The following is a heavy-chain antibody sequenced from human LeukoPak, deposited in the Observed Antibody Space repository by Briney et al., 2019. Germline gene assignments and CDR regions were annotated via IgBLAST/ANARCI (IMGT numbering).Heavy chain of an antibody. D-gene: IGHD2-15*01. Sequence: PGGSLRLSCAGSGFTFSSYAMSWVRQAPGKGLEWVSAISGSGGSTYYADSVKGRFTISRDNSKNTLYLQMNSLRAEDTAVYYCAKAVRRYCSGGSCYYYFDYWGQGTLVTVSS. J-gene: IGHJ4*02. CDR1: GFTFSSYA. CDR3: AKAVRRYCSGGSCYYYFDY. CDR2: ISGSGGST. V-gene: IGHV3-23*01.